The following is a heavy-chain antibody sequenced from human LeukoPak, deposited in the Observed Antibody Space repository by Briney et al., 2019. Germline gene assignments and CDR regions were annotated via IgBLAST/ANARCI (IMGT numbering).Heavy chain of an antibody. J-gene: IGHJ5*02. V-gene: IGHV4-39*01. D-gene: IGHD5-12*01. Sequence: SETLSLTCTVSGCPISSISNYGCSIRQAPGKGLSWIVTIYESGRTSHNPSLKRRVTISVHPTKNRISQKLSSVPAADRAVYCCESCYDYVDCFDLWGQGTLVTVSS. CDR3: ESCYDYVDCFDL. CDR2: IYESGRT. CDR1: GCPISSISNY.